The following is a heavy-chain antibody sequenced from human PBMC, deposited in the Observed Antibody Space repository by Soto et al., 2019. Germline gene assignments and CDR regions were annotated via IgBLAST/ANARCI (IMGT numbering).Heavy chain of an antibody. J-gene: IGHJ2*01. D-gene: IGHD5-12*01. Sequence: EVQLVEARGGLVQPWGPLRLSCAASGFTFNTYSMNWARQAPGKGLEWISYISSSSSSIYYADSVKGRFTISRDNAKNSLYLQMTSLRAEDTAKYYCARVMSISWYFDLWGRGTLVTVSS. CDR2: ISSSSSSI. CDR3: ARVMSISWYFDL. CDR1: GFTFNTYS. V-gene: IGHV3-48*01.